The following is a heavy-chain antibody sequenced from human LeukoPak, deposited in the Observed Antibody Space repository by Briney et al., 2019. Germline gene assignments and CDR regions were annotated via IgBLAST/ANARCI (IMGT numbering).Heavy chain of an antibody. D-gene: IGHD5-12*01. CDR3: ARDGIGATTYFYYMDV. V-gene: IGHV3-21*01. Sequence: GGSLRLSCAASGFTFSSYSMSWVRQAPGKGLEWVSSITSTSDYIYYADSVKGRFTISRDDAKNSLSLQMNSLRAEDTAVYYCARDGIGATTYFYYMDVWGKGTTVTVSS. J-gene: IGHJ6*03. CDR1: GFTFSSYS. CDR2: ITSTSDYI.